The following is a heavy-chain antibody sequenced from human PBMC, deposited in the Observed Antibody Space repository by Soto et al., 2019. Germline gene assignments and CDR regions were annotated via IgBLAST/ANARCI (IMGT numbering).Heavy chain of an antibody. D-gene: IGHD3-10*01. CDR1: GFTFSSYS. CDR3: AREVLLFPFQH. Sequence: GGSLRLSCSASGFTFSSYSMNWVRQAPGKGLEWVSYISSSSSTIYYADSVKGRFTISRDNAKNSLYLQMNSLRAEDTAVYYCAREVLLFPFQHWGQGTLVTVPQ. V-gene: IGHV3-48*01. CDR2: ISSSSSTI. J-gene: IGHJ1*01.